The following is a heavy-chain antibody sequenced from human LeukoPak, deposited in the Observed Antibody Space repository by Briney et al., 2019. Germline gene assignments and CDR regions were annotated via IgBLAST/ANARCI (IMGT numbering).Heavy chain of an antibody. CDR2: ITASGTAM. CDR3: ARLDDYVWGSYRLGGNY. J-gene: IGHJ4*02. Sequence: GGSLRLSCAASGFTFSSYSMNWVRQAPGKGLEWVSHITASGTAMFYADSVKGRFTISRDNAKNSLYLQMNSLRDEDTAVYYCARLDDYVWGSYRLGGNYWGQGTLVTVSS. V-gene: IGHV3-48*02. CDR1: GFTFSSYS. D-gene: IGHD3-16*02.